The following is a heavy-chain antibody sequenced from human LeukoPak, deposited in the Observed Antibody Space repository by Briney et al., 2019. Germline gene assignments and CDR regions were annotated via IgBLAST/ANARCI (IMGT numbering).Heavy chain of an antibody. Sequence: GGSLRLSCAASGFTVSSNYMSWVRQAPGKGPEWVSVIYSGGSTYYADSVKGRFTISRDNSKNTLYLQMNSLRAEDTAVYYCARDFSHSSGYYSSRFAFDIWGQGTMVTVSS. CDR1: GFTVSSNY. CDR3: ARDFSHSSGYYSSRFAFDI. D-gene: IGHD3-22*01. CDR2: IYSGGST. J-gene: IGHJ3*02. V-gene: IGHV3-53*01.